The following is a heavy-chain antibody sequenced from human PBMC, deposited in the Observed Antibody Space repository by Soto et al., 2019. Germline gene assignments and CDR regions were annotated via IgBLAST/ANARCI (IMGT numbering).Heavy chain of an antibody. CDR3: ARDLWGYCGTDCYPLDV. CDR2: LFYSGGT. J-gene: IGHJ6*02. Sequence: PSETLSLTCTVSGGSISSTSYYWGWIRQPPGKGLEWIGSLFYSGGTYYNPSLQSRVTISVDSSKNQLSLNLNSVTAADRAVYYCARDLWGYCGTDCYPLDVWGQGTKVTVSS. CDR1: GGSISSTSYY. V-gene: IGHV4-39*07. D-gene: IGHD2-21*02.